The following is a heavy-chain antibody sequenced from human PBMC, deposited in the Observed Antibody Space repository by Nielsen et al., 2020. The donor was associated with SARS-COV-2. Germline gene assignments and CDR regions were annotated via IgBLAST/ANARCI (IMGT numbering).Heavy chain of an antibody. D-gene: IGHD3-3*01. CDR3: ARDPAIRYDFWSGYLGTDYYYYGMDV. Sequence: PGKGLEWVAVISYDGSNKYYADSVKGRFTISRDNSKNTLYLQMNSLRAEDTAVYYCARDPAIRYDFWSGYLGTDYYYYGMDVWGQGTTVTVSS. J-gene: IGHJ6*02. V-gene: IGHV3-30*04. CDR2: ISYDGSNK.